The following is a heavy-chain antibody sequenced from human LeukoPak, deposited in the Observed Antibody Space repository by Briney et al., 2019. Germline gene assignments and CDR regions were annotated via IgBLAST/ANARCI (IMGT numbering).Heavy chain of an antibody. J-gene: IGHJ4*02. CDR2: IGIRGDT. CDR1: GFTSIDYD. Sequence: GGPLRLSCAASGFTSIDYDMHWVRQVIGKGLEWVSAIGIRGDTHYSGSVKGRFTISRENAESSLYLQMNSLRAEDTAVYYCARGGIQVSGIDEFDYWGQGTLVTVSS. V-gene: IGHV3-13*01. D-gene: IGHD6-19*01. CDR3: ARGGIQVSGIDEFDY.